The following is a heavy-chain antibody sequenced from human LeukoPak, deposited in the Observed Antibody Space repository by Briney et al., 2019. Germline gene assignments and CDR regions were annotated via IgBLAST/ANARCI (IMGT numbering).Heavy chain of an antibody. V-gene: IGHV1-69*13. Sequence: SVKVSCKASGGTFSSYAISWVRQAPGQGLEWMGGIIPIFGTANYAQKFQGRVTITADESTSTAYMELSSLRSEDTAVYYCARLYCSSTSCYYLGAYHYGMDVWGQGTTVTVSS. J-gene: IGHJ6*02. CDR1: GGTFSSYA. CDR2: IIPIFGTA. D-gene: IGHD2-2*01. CDR3: ARLYCSSTSCYYLGAYHYGMDV.